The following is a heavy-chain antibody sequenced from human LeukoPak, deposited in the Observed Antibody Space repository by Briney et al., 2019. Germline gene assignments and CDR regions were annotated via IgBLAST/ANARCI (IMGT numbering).Heavy chain of an antibody. Sequence: PGRSLRLSCAASGFTFSSYAMHWVRQAPGKGLEWVAVISYDGSNEYYADSVKGRFTISRDNSKNTLYLQMNSLRAEDTAVYYCARDDEYSSGWYDVGYWGQGTLVTVSS. CDR3: ARDDEYSSGWYDVGY. CDR1: GFTFSSYA. J-gene: IGHJ4*02. V-gene: IGHV3-30-3*01. CDR2: ISYDGSNE. D-gene: IGHD6-19*01.